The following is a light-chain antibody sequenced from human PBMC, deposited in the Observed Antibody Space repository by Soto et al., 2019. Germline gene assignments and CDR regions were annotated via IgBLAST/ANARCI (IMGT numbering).Light chain of an antibody. J-gene: IGLJ1*01. CDR2: DVT. V-gene: IGLV2-14*03. Sequence: STLTQPASVSGSPGQSITISCTGSSRDVGGYNYVSWYQHHPGKAPKLIIYDVTNRPSGVSNPFSGSKSGNTASLTISGLQPEDEADYYCSSYTTSNTRQIVFGTGTKVTVL. CDR3: SSYTTSNTRQIV. CDR1: SRDVGGYNY.